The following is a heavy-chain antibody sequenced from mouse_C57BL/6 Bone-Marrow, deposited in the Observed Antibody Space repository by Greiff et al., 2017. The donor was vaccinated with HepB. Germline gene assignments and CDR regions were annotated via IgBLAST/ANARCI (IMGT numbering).Heavy chain of an antibody. CDR2: INPKNSDT. D-gene: IGHD2-1*01. V-gene: IGHV1-5*01. CDR3: TSSSTMYYYCRIGFAY. J-gene: IGHJ3*01. CDR1: GYTFTSYW. Sequence: VQLQQSGTVLVRPGASVKMSCKASGYTFTSYWMHWVKQRPGQGLEWIGDINPKNSDTSYNQKFKGKATLTAVTSSSTAYMELSSLTSEDSAVYYCTSSSTMYYYCRIGFAYWGQGTLVTVSA.